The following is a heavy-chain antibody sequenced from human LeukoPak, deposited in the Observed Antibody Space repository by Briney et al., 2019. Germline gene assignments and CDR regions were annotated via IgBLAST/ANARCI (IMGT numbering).Heavy chain of an antibody. CDR3: ARVRGNRGKCFDY. V-gene: IGHV4-34*01. D-gene: IGHD3-16*01. Sequence: SETLSLTCAVSGGSFSGYYWSWIRQPPGKGLEWVGEINHSGSTNYNPSLKSRVTISVDTSKTQFSLKLSSVTAADTAVYYCARVRGNRGKCFDYWGQGTLVTVSS. J-gene: IGHJ4*02. CDR1: GGSFSGYY. CDR2: INHSGST.